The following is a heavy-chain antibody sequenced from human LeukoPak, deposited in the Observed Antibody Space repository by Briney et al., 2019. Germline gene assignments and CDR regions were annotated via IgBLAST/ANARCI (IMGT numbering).Heavy chain of an antibody. CDR2: INSDGSST. CDR3: ARGAYLLDSGMDV. J-gene: IGHJ6*02. Sequence: GGSLRLSCAASGFTFSSYWMHWVRQAPGKGMVWVSRINSDGSSTSYADSVKGRLTISRDNAKNTLYLQMNSLRAEDTAVYYCARGAYLLDSGMDVWGQGTTVTVSS. CDR1: GFTFSSYW. V-gene: IGHV3-74*01. D-gene: IGHD2/OR15-2a*01.